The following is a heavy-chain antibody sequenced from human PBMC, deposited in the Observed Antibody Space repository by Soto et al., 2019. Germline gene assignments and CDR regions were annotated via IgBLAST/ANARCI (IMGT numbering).Heavy chain of an antibody. CDR2: ISAYNGNT. Sequence: WASVKVSCKASGYTFTSYGISWVRQAPGQGLEWMGWISAYNGNTNYAQKLQGRVTMTTDTSTSTAYMELGSLRSDDTAVYYCARSDIDYGAWSFDLWGRGTLVTVSS. CDR1: GYTFTSYG. CDR3: ARSDIDYGAWSFDL. J-gene: IGHJ2*01. D-gene: IGHD4-17*01. V-gene: IGHV1-18*01.